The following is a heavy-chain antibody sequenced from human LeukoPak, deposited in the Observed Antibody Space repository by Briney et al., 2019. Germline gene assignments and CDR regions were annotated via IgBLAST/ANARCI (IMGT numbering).Heavy chain of an antibody. Sequence: GGSLRLSCAASGFTVSSNYMSWVRQAPGKGLVWVSRINSDGSSATYADSVKGRFTISRDNAKNTLYLQMNSLRAEDTAVYYCARGPFDDYWGQGTLVTVSS. J-gene: IGHJ4*02. V-gene: IGHV3-74*01. CDR3: ARGPFDDY. CDR1: GFTVSSNY. CDR2: INSDGSSA.